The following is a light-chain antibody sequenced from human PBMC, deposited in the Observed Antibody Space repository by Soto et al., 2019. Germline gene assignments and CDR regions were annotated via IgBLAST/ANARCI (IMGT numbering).Light chain of an antibody. Sequence: SYELTQPPSVSVAPGKTARITCGGNNIGSKSVHWYQQKPGQAPVLVIYYDSDRPSGIPERFSGSNSGNTATLTISRVEAGDEADYYCHVWDSSSDHPVFGGGTKLTVL. CDR3: HVWDSSSDHPV. CDR1: NIGSKS. J-gene: IGLJ3*02. CDR2: YDS. V-gene: IGLV3-21*04.